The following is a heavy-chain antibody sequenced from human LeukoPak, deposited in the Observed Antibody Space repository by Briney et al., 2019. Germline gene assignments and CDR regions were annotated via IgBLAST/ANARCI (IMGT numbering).Heavy chain of an antibody. CDR2: INSDGSST. J-gene: IGHJ4*02. D-gene: IGHD3-22*01. CDR1: GSTFSTTW. V-gene: IGHV3-74*03. CDR3: ARTYTNNAGYYLY. Sequence: QPGGSLRLSCAASGSTFSTTWMHWVRQAPGQGLVWVSNINSDGSSTTYADSVKGRFTISRDNTKNTLYLQMNSLRAEDTAVYYCARTYTNNAGYYLYWGQGTLVTVSS.